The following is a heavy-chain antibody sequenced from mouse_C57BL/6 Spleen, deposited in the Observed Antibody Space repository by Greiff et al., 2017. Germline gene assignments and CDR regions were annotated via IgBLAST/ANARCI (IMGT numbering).Heavy chain of an antibody. CDR1: GYTFTSYW. Sequence: EVQGVESGTVLARPGASVKMSCKTSGYTFTSYWMHWVKQRPGQGLEWIGAIYPGNSDTSYNQKFKGKAKLTAVTSASTASMELSSLTNEDSAVYYCTRSDGYDESFAYWGQGTLVTVSA. CDR3: TRSDGYDESFAY. J-gene: IGHJ3*01. D-gene: IGHD2-2*01. CDR2: IYPGNSDT. V-gene: IGHV1-5*01.